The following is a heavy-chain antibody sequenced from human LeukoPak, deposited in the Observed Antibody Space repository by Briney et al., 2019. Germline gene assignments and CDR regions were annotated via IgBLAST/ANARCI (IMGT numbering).Heavy chain of an antibody. CDR3: AKESVAATRGYYFDY. D-gene: IGHD6-19*01. V-gene: IGHV3-66*01. Sequence: GGSLRLSCAASGFTVSSNYMSWVRQAPGKGLEWVSVIYSGGSTYYADSVKGRFTISRDNSKNTLYLQMNGLRAEDTAVYYCAKESVAATRGYYFDYWGQGTLVTVSS. CDR1: GFTVSSNY. CDR2: IYSGGST. J-gene: IGHJ4*02.